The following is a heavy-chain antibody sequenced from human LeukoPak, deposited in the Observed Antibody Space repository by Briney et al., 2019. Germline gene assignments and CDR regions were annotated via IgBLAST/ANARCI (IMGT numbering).Heavy chain of an antibody. Sequence: GGSLRLSCAASGFTFSSYGMHWVRQAPGKGLEWVAVISYDGSNKYYADSVKGRFTISRDNSKNTLYLQMNSLRAEDTAVYYCAYRGSYYNEAFDYWGQGTLVTVSS. CDR3: AYRGSYYNEAFDY. CDR1: GFTFSSYG. V-gene: IGHV3-30*03. CDR2: ISYDGSNK. D-gene: IGHD3-10*01. J-gene: IGHJ4*02.